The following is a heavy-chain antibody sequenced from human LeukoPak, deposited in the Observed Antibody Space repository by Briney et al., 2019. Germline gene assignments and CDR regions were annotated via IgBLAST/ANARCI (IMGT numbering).Heavy chain of an antibody. V-gene: IGHV3-30*18. Sequence: GGSRRLSCAASGFTFSSYWMSGVRQAPGKGLEWVAVISYDGSQYYYGDSVKGRFTISRDNSRNTLDLQLNSLTADDTAVYYCAKDYYYDSSGYYYYYMDVWGKGTTVTISS. D-gene: IGHD3-22*01. J-gene: IGHJ6*03. CDR2: ISYDGSQY. CDR1: GFTFSSYW. CDR3: AKDYYYDSSGYYYYYMDV.